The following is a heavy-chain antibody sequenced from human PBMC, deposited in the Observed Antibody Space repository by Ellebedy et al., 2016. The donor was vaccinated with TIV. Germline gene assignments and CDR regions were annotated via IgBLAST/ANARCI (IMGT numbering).Heavy chain of an antibody. CDR3: ARGVTESGNDALDI. Sequence: AASVKVSCKASGYTFTTYYVHWVRQAPGQGLDWMGVIYPSAGSTDYAQKFQGRVTLTRDTSTSTVYMDLSSLRSEDQAVDYCARGVTESGNDALDIWGQGTVVTVSS. J-gene: IGHJ3*02. D-gene: IGHD4-23*01. CDR2: IYPSAGST. V-gene: IGHV1-46*01. CDR1: GYTFTTYY.